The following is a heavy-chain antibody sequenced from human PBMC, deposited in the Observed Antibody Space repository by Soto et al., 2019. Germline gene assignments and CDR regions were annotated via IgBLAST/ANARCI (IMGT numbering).Heavy chain of an antibody. CDR2: IIPIFGKA. CDR1: GGTFSSYA. J-gene: IGHJ6*02. V-gene: IGHV1-69*01. CDR3: ARGFIVVVVAATNYYGMDV. D-gene: IGHD2-15*01. Sequence: QVQLVQSGAEVKKPGSSVKVSCKASGGTFSSYAISWVRQAPGQGLEWMGGIIPIFGKANYAQKFQGRVTITADESTSTAYMELSSLRSEDTAVYYCARGFIVVVVAATNYYGMDVWGQGTTVTVSS.